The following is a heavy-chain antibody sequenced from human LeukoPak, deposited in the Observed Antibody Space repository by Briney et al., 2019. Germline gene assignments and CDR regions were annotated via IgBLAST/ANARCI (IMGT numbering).Heavy chain of an antibody. D-gene: IGHD3-22*01. CDR3: ARDSNFYDVSHDKAEDF. V-gene: IGHV4-61*02. Sequence: SQTLSLTCTVTGDSISRGTYYWPWVRQPAGKGGEWIGRVFRSGSTYYNHSLKSRVTISIDKSNNQFSLPLRSVTAADTAVYYCARDSNFYDVSHDKAEDFWGQGTLVTVSS. CDR1: GDSISRGTYY. J-gene: IGHJ4*02. CDR2: VFRSGST.